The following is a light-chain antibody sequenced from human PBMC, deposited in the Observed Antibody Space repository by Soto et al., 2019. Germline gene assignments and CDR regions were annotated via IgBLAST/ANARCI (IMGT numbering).Light chain of an antibody. CDR3: QQYKRDQGT. V-gene: IGKV1-5*03. J-gene: IGKJ1*01. CDR1: QSISSW. Sequence: DIQMTQSPSTLSASLGDRVTITCRASQSISSWLAWYQQKPGKAPKLLIYKASSLESGVPSRFSGSGSGTEFTLTISSLQPDDFATYYCQQYKRDQGTFGQGTKGE. CDR2: KAS.